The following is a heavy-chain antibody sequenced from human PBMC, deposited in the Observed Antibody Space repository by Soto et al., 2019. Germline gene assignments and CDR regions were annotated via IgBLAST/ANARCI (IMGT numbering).Heavy chain of an antibody. CDR2: ISYDGSNK. Sequence: QVQLVESGGGVVQPGRSLRLPCAASGFTFSSYGMHWVRQAPGKGLEWVAVISYDGSNKYYADSVKGRFTISRDNSKNPLYLQMNSLRAEDTAVYYCATDLIYNWNGGWFDPWGQGTLVTVSS. V-gene: IGHV3-30*03. CDR3: ATDLIYNWNGGWFDP. D-gene: IGHD1-1*01. J-gene: IGHJ5*02. CDR1: GFTFSSYG.